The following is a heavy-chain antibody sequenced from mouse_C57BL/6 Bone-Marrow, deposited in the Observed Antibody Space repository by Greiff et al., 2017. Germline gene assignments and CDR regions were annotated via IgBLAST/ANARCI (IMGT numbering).Heavy chain of an antibody. V-gene: IGHV1-78*01. CDR3: ARKNYDGSSVWYFDV. J-gene: IGHJ1*03. Sequence: VKLQESDAELVKPGASVKISCKVSGYTFTDHTIHWMKQRPEQGLEWIGYIYPRDGSTKYNEKFKGKATLTADKSSSTAYMQLNSLTSEDSAVYFCARKNYDGSSVWYFDVWGTGTTVTVSS. CDR1: GYTFTDHT. D-gene: IGHD1-1*01. CDR2: IYPRDGST.